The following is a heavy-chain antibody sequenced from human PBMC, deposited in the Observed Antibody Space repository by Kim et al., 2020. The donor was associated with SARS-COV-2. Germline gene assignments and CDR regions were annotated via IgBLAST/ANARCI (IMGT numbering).Heavy chain of an antibody. Sequence: GGSLRLSCAASGFTFSSYAMHWVRQAPGKGLEWVAVISYDGSNKYYADSVKGRFTISRDNSKNTLYLQMNSLRAEDTAVYYCARDRPVTVFGVVIIGNN. CDR3: ARDRPVTVFGVVIIGNN. V-gene: IGHV3-30-3*01. CDR2: ISYDGSNK. CDR1: GFTFSSYA. J-gene: IGHJ5*01. D-gene: IGHD3-3*01.